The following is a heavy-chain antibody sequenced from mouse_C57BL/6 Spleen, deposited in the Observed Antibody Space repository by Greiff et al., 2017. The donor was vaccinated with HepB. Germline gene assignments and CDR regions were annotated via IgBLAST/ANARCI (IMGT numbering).Heavy chain of an antibody. J-gene: IGHJ2*01. Sequence: VQLQQSGAELARPGASVKMSCKASGYTFTSYTMHWVKQRPGQSLEWIGYINPSSGYTKYNQKFKDKATLTADKSSSTAYMQLSSLTSEDSAVYYCARVTTVVAHFDYWGQGTTLTVSS. V-gene: IGHV1-4*01. CDR2: INPSSGYT. CDR1: GYTFTSYT. CDR3: ARVTTVVAHFDY. D-gene: IGHD1-1*01.